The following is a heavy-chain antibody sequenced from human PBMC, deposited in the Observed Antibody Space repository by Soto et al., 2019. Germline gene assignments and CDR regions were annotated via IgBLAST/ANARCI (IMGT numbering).Heavy chain of an antibody. CDR2: IYSSGSA. V-gene: IGHV4-61*08. J-gene: IGHJ6*02. Sequence: SETLSLTCTFSGDSFSSGGYYWSWIRQPPGKGLEWIGYIYSSGSANYNPSLKSRVTISRDTSKNQISLKVASVTGADTAGYYCARGFSSVSMDAWGQGTTVTDSS. D-gene: IGHD6-19*01. CDR1: GDSFSSGGYY. CDR3: ARGFSSVSMDA.